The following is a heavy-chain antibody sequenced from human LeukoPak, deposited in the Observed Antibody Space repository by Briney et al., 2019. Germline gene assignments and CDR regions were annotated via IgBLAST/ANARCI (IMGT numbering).Heavy chain of an antibody. Sequence: SGGSLRLSCVASGFTFSSYAMGWVRQAPGKRPEWVSSLTDSGGTTYYVDSVKGRFTISRDNSKNTLYLHMNSLRAEDTAVYYCAKDSLTCFDYWGQGTLVTVSS. CDR2: LTDSGGTT. J-gene: IGHJ4*02. V-gene: IGHV3-23*01. CDR3: AKDSLTCFDY. CDR1: GFTFSSYA.